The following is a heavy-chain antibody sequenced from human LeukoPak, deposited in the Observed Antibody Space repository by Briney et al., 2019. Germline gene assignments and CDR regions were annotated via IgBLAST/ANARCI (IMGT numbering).Heavy chain of an antibody. CDR2: INPNSGGT. Sequence: ASVKVSCKASGYTFTGYYMHWVRQAPGQGLEWMGWINPNSGGTSYAQKFQGWVTMTRDTSISTAYMELSRLRSDDTAVYYCARGSPYYYDSSGYYGPLPYDIWGQGTMVTVSS. D-gene: IGHD3-22*01. CDR3: ARGSPYYYDSSGYYGPLPYDI. J-gene: IGHJ3*02. V-gene: IGHV1-2*04. CDR1: GYTFTGYY.